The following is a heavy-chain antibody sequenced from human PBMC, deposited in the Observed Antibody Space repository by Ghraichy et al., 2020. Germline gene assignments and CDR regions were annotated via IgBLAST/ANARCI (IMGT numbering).Heavy chain of an antibody. Sequence: GGSLRLSCAASGFTVSSNYMSWVRQAPGKGLEWVSVIYSGGSTYYADSVKGRFTISRHNSKNTLYLQMNSLRAEDTAVYYCARGWSGWYWYFDYWGQGTLVTVSS. CDR2: IYSGGST. D-gene: IGHD6-19*01. CDR3: ARGWSGWYWYFDY. CDR1: GFTVSSNY. J-gene: IGHJ4*02. V-gene: IGHV3-53*04.